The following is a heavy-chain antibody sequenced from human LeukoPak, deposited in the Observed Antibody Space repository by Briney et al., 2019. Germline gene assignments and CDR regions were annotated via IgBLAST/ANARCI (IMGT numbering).Heavy chain of an antibody. CDR2: IYYSGST. CDR1: GGSISSYY. V-gene: IGHV4-59*01. CDR3: ASTEMATILAY. Sequence: SETLSLTCTVSGGSISSYYWSWIRQTPGKGLEWIGYIYYSGSTNYNPSLKSRVTISVDTSKNQFSLKLSSVTAADTAVYYCASTEMATILAYWGQGTLVTVSS. D-gene: IGHD5-24*01. J-gene: IGHJ4*02.